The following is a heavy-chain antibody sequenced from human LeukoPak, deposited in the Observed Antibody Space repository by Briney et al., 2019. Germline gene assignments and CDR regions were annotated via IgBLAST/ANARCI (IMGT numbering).Heavy chain of an antibody. CDR3: AKESSSWLSGWYFDL. Sequence: GGSLRLSCAASGFTFSSYVMHWVRQAPGKGLEWVAIISYDGSNKYYADSVKGRFTISRDNSKNTLYLQMNSLRAEDTAVYYCAKESSSWLSGWYFDLWGRGTLVTVSS. CDR2: ISYDGSNK. J-gene: IGHJ2*01. V-gene: IGHV3-30*04. D-gene: IGHD6-13*01. CDR1: GFTFSSYV.